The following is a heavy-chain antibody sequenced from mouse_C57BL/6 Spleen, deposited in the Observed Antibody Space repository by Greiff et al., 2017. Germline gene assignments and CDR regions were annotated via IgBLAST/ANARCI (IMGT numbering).Heavy chain of an antibody. V-gene: IGHV1-82*01. CDR2: IYPGDGDT. Sequence: QVQLQQSGPELVKPGASVKISCKASGYAFSSSWMNWVKQRPGKGLEWIGRIYPGDGDTNYKGKFKGKATLTADKSSSTAYMQISSLTSEDSAVYCCARHAPGWYFDVWGTGTTGTVSA. CDR1: GYAFSSSW. J-gene: IGHJ1*03. CDR3: ARHAPGWYFDV.